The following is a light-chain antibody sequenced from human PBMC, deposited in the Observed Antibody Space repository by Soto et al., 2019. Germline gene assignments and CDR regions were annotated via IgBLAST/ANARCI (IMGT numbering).Light chain of an antibody. J-gene: IGKJ2*01. V-gene: IGKV1-33*01. Sequence: DIQMTQSPSSLSASVGDRVTITCQASQVISNSLNWYQQKPGKAPKLLIYGASNLETGVPSRFSGSGFGTDFTFTISSLRPEDIATYHCQQYDNVPYTFGRGTKLEIK. CDR2: GAS. CDR3: QQYDNVPYT. CDR1: QVISNS.